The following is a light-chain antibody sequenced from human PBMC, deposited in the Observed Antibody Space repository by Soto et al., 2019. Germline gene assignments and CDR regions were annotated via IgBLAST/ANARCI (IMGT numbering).Light chain of an antibody. Sequence: EVVMTQYAASLSVSPGERATLSCRASQNIRNNLAWYQQKPGQSPRLLISGASTREAGIPGRFSGSGSGTEFTLIISSLQSEDFAIYYCQQYNNWPPWTFGQGTKVDIK. J-gene: IGKJ1*01. CDR3: QQYNNWPPWT. V-gene: IGKV3-15*01. CDR1: QNIRNN. CDR2: GAS.